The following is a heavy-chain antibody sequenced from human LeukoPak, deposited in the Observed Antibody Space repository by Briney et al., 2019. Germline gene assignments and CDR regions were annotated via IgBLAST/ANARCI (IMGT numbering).Heavy chain of an antibody. CDR2: IYYSGST. V-gene: IGHV4-59*01. J-gene: IGHJ6*03. D-gene: IGHD4-17*01. Sequence: PSETLSLTCTVSGASISNYYWNWIRQPPGKGLEWIGYIYYSGSTNYNPSLKSRVTISVDTSKNQFSLKLSSVTAADTAVYYCARAGPTVTYYYYYYMDVWGKGTTVTVSS. CDR1: GASISNYY. CDR3: ARAGPTVTYYYYYYMDV.